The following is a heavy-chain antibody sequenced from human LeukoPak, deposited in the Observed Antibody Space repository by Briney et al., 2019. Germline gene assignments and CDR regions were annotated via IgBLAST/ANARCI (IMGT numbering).Heavy chain of an antibody. D-gene: IGHD2-2*01. J-gene: IGHJ4*02. Sequence: GASVKASCKASGYSFINFGLSWVRQAPGQGLEWMGWISAYNHNTNYAQKFQGRVTMTIDTSTTTVYMELRSLRSDDTAIYYCARDLMYCDTMSCYDGDFDYWGQGTPVTVSS. CDR1: GYSFINFG. CDR3: ARDLMYCDTMSCYDGDFDY. V-gene: IGHV1-18*01. CDR2: ISAYNHNT.